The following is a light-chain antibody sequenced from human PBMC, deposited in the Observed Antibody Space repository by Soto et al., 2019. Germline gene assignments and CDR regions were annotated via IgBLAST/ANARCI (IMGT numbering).Light chain of an antibody. J-gene: IGLJ2*01. CDR3: QVWDSSRHRV. CDR2: DDR. V-gene: IGLV3-21*02. Sequence: SYELTQPPSVSVAPGQAARISCGGANIGSKVVHWFQQKPGQAPLLVVYDDRARPSGIPERFSGSNSGNTATLTISGAEAGDEADYYCQVWDSSRHRVFGGGTKVTVL. CDR1: NIGSKV.